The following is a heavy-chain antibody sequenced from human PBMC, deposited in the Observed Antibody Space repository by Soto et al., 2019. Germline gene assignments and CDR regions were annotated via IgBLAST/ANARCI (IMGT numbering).Heavy chain of an antibody. D-gene: IGHD6-19*01. CDR2: TYYRSKWYN. J-gene: IGHJ3*02. CDR1: GDSVSSNSAA. Sequence: SQTLSLTCAISGDSVSSNSAAWNWIRQSPSRGLEWLGRTYYRSKWYNDYAVSVKSRITINPDTSKNQFSLQLNSVTPEDTAVYYWARERGMAVAGTDAFDIWGQGTMVTVSS. V-gene: IGHV6-1*01. CDR3: ARERGMAVAGTDAFDI.